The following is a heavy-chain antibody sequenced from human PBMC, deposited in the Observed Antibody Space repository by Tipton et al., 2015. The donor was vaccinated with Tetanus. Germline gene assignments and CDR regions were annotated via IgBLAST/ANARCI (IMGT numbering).Heavy chain of an antibody. CDR3: ARDWTGTGVDDAFDL. V-gene: IGHV1-2*02. Sequence: QVQLVQSGAEVKKPGASVKVSCKASGYIFTGYYIHWVRQAPGQGLEWMGWINPNSGGTNYAQKFQGRVTMTRDTSISTAYMELSRLTSEDTAVYYCARDWTGTGVDDAFDLWGQGTVVTVSS. D-gene: IGHD1-1*01. J-gene: IGHJ3*01. CDR1: GYIFTGYY. CDR2: INPNSGGT.